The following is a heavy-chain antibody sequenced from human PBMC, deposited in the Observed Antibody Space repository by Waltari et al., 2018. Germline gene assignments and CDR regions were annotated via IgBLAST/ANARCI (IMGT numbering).Heavy chain of an antibody. D-gene: IGHD2-21*01. CDR2: ISYNARNI. J-gene: IGHJ6*02. CDR1: EFTFSTYA. V-gene: IGHV3-30*04. Sequence: QVQLVESGGGVVQTGRSLRLSCAASEFTFSTYAMHWVRQAPGKGLEWVAVISYNARNIYYVDSVKGRFTISRDNSKKTLYLQMDSLRAEDTAVYYCARDYCDRTYCHGMDVWGQGTTVTVSS. CDR3: ARDYCDRTYCHGMDV.